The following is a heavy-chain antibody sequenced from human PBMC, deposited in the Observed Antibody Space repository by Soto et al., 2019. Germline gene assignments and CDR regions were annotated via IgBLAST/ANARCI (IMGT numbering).Heavy chain of an antibody. CDR3: ARDPLRLSYYGDHLYYYYYYMDV. D-gene: IGHD4-17*01. V-gene: IGHV1-3*01. J-gene: IGHJ6*03. CDR1: GHTVTSYA. Sequence: ASVKVSCKASGHTVTSYAMHWVRQAPGQRLEWMGWINAGNGNTKYSQKFQGRVTITRDTSASTAYMELSSLRSEDTAVYYCARDPLRLSYYGDHLYYYYYYMDVWGKGTTVTVSS. CDR2: INAGNGNT.